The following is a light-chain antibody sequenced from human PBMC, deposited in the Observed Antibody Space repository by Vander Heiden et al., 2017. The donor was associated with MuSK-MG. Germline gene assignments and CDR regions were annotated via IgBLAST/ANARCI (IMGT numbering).Light chain of an antibody. CDR2: DAS. V-gene: IGKV3-11*01. Sequence: EIWWSQSPATLSLSPGERATLSCRASPSVSSYLAWYHQKPGQAPRLLISDASNRATGIPARFSGSGCRTDFTITMSSLEPEDFAVYYCQLRSNWPGLTFGGGTKVEIK. J-gene: IGKJ4*01. CDR3: QLRSNWPGLT. CDR1: PSVSSY.